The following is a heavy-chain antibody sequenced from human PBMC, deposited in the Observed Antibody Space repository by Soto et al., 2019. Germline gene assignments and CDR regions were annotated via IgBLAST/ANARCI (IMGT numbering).Heavy chain of an antibody. J-gene: IGHJ6*02. V-gene: IGHV4-31*03. CDR1: GGSISSGGYY. CDR2: IYYSGST. Sequence: SETLSLTCTVSGGSISSGGYYWSWIRQHPGKGLEWIGYIYYSGSTYYNPSLKSRVTISVDTSKNQFSLKLSSVTAADTAVYYCARDPRGGYYYYYGMDVWGQGTTVTVSS. D-gene: IGHD2-15*01. CDR3: ARDPRGGYYYYYGMDV.